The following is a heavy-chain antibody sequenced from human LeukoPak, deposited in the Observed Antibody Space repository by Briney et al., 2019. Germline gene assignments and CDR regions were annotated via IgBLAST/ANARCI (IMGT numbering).Heavy chain of an antibody. Sequence: GESLKISCKGSGYSFTSYWIGWVRQMPGKGLEWMGIIYPGDSDTRYSPSFQGQVTTSADKSISTAYPQWSSLKASDTAMYYCARLITSYCYDSSGYDAFDIWGQGTMVTVSS. V-gene: IGHV5-51*01. D-gene: IGHD3-22*01. CDR1: GYSFTSYW. CDR3: ARLITSYCYDSSGYDAFDI. J-gene: IGHJ3*02. CDR2: IYPGDSDT.